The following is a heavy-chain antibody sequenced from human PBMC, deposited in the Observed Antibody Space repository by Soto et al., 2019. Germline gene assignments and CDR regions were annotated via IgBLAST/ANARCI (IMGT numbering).Heavy chain of an antibody. J-gene: IGHJ5*02. CDR3: ARGRLKAGSTVVLDWFDP. Sequence: APMKVFFQGSWYTLPSFCMPLVGPAPRPKLEWMGWINGGNGNTKYSQKFQGRVTITRDTSANTAYMELSSLRSEDTAVYYCARGRLKAGSTVVLDWFDPWGQGTLVTVSS. V-gene: IGHV1-3*01. CDR1: WYTLPSFC. D-gene: IGHD1-1*01. CDR2: INGGNGNT.